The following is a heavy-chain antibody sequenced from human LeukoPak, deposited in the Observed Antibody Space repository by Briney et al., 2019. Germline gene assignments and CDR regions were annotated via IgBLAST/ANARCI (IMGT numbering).Heavy chain of an antibody. D-gene: IGHD5/OR15-5a*01. V-gene: IGHV3-23*01. J-gene: IGHJ4*02. CDR2: ITDSGGST. Sequence: GGSLRLSCAASGFTFSTYAMSWVRQAPGKGLEWVSPITDSGGSTYYADSMKGRCTISRDNCKNTLYLQMNSLRAEDTAVYYCAKGTSAPSVFIDYWGQGTLVTVSS. CDR3: AKGTSAPSVFIDY. CDR1: GFTFSTYA.